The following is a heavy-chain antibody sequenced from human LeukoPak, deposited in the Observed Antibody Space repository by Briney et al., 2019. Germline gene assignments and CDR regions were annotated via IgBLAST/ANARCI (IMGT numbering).Heavy chain of an antibody. CDR2: IYSGGST. J-gene: IGHJ4*02. Sequence: SGGSLRLSCAASGFTVSSNYMSWVRQAPGRGLEWVSVIYSGGSTYYADSVKGRFTISRDNSKNTLYLQMNSLRAEDTAVYYCARGTAGTGLDYWGQGTLITVSS. CDR1: GFTVSSNY. CDR3: ARGTAGTGLDY. V-gene: IGHV3-66*01. D-gene: IGHD7-27*01.